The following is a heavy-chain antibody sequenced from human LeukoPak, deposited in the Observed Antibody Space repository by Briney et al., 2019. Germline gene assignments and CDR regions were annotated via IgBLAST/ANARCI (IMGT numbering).Heavy chain of an antibody. CDR3: AREDSRTFDI. CDR2: INHSGST. V-gene: IGHV4-34*01. Sequence: SETLSLTCAVYGGSFSGYYWSWIRQPPGKGLEWIGEINHSGSTNYNPSLKSRVTISVDTSKNQFSLKLSSVTAADTAAYYCAREDSRTFDIWGQGTMVTVSS. D-gene: IGHD6-13*01. J-gene: IGHJ3*02. CDR1: GGSFSGYY.